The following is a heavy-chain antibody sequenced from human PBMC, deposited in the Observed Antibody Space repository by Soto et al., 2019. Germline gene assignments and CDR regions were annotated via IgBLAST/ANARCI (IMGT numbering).Heavy chain of an antibody. D-gene: IGHD4-17*01. CDR2: IYHRGST. Sequence: SETLSLTCAVSGGSISSGGYSWRWIRQPPGKGLERIGYIYHRGSTYYNPSLKSRVTISVDRSKNEFSLKLCSVSPADTAVYYSARENYGGGGFDHWGQGTLVTVSS. CDR1: GGSISSGGYS. J-gene: IGHJ4*02. V-gene: IGHV4-30-2*01. CDR3: ARENYGGGGFDH.